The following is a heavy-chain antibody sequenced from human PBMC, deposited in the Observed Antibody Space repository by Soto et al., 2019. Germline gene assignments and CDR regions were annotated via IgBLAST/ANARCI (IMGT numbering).Heavy chain of an antibody. CDR3: AKDSSGWYGAFDI. V-gene: IGHV3-30-3*01. Sequence: GGSLRLSCAASGFTFSSYAMHWVRQAPGKGLEWVAVISYDGSNKYYADSVKGRFTISRDNAKNSLYLQMNSLRAEDTALYYCAKDSSGWYGAFDIWGQGTMVTVSS. CDR2: ISYDGSNK. D-gene: IGHD6-19*01. J-gene: IGHJ3*02. CDR1: GFTFSSYA.